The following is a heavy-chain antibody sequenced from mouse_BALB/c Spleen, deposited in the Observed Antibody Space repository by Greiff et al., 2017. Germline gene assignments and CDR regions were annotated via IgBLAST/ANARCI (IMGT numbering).Heavy chain of an antibody. J-gene: IGHJ4*01. CDR2: IDPANGNT. Sequence: EVQLQQSGAELVKPGASVKLSCTASGFNIKDTYMHWVKQRPEQGLEWIGRIDPANGNTKYDPKFQGKATITADTSSNTAYLQLSSLTSEDTAVYCCACDYGFVDYWGQGTTVTVSS. CDR1: GFNIKDTY. D-gene: IGHD1-2*01. V-gene: IGHV14-3*02. CDR3: ACDYGFVDY.